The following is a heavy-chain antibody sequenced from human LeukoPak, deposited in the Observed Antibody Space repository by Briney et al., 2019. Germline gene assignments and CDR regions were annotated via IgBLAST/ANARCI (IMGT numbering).Heavy chain of an antibody. D-gene: IGHD1-26*01. CDR3: ARHAIVGDPNFDY. Sequence: GGSLRLSCAASGFTFSSYWMSWVRQAPGKGLEWVANIKQDGSEKYYVDSVKGRFTISRDNAKNSLYLQMNSLRAEDTAVYYCARHAIVGDPNFDYWGQGTLVTVSS. CDR1: GFTFSSYW. V-gene: IGHV3-7*01. CDR2: IKQDGSEK. J-gene: IGHJ4*02.